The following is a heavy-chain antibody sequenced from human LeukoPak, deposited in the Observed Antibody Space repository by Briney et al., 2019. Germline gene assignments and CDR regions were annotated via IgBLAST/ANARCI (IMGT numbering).Heavy chain of an antibody. CDR3: ARAGGIAAADFNWFDP. V-gene: IGHV3-74*01. D-gene: IGHD6-13*01. Sequence: GGSLRLSCAASGFTFSSYWMHWVRQAPGKGRVWVSRINSDGSSTSYADSVKGRFTISRDNAKNTLYLEMNRMRAEDTAVYYCARAGGIAAADFNWFDPWGQGTLVTVSS. CDR2: INSDGSST. CDR1: GFTFSSYW. J-gene: IGHJ5*02.